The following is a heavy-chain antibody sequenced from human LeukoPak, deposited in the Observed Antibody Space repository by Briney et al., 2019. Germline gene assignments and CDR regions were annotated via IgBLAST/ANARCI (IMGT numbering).Heavy chain of an antibody. Sequence: SETLSLTCTVSGYSISSGYYWGWIRQPPGKGLEWIGEINHSGSTNYNPSLKSRVTISVDTSKNQFSLKLSSVTAADTAVYYCARGWYSSSWYSDYWGQGTLVTVSS. V-gene: IGHV4-38-2*02. J-gene: IGHJ4*02. CDR1: GYSISSGYY. CDR3: ARGWYSSSWYSDY. D-gene: IGHD6-13*01. CDR2: INHSGST.